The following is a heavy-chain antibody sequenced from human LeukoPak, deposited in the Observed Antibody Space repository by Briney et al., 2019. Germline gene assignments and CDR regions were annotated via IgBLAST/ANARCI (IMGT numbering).Heavy chain of an antibody. Sequence: PSETLSLTCTVSGGSISSYYWSWIRQPPGKGLEWIGYIYYSGSTNYNPSLKSRVTISVDTSKNQFSLKLSSVTAADTAVYYCARVQTCYDFWSGYTTTPYYYHYMDVWGKGTTVTVSS. CDR2: IYYSGST. V-gene: IGHV4-59*01. D-gene: IGHD3-3*01. CDR3: ARVQTCYDFWSGYTTTPYYYHYMDV. J-gene: IGHJ6*03. CDR1: GGSISSYY.